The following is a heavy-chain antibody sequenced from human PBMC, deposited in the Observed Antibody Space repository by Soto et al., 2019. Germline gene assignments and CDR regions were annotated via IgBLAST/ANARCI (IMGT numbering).Heavy chain of an antibody. CDR3: ATSIVVVPAANFDY. Sequence: ASVKVSCKVSGYTLTELSMHWVRQAPGKGLEWMGGFDPEDGETIYAQKFQGRVTMTEDTSTDTAYMELSSLRSEDTAVYYCATSIVVVPAANFDYWGQGTLVTVSS. D-gene: IGHD2-2*01. CDR1: GYTLTELS. CDR2: FDPEDGET. V-gene: IGHV1-24*01. J-gene: IGHJ4*02.